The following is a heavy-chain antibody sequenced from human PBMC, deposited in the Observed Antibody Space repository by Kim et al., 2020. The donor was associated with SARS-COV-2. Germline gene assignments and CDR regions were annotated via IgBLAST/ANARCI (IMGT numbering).Heavy chain of an antibody. D-gene: IGHD2-8*01. J-gene: IGHJ4*02. V-gene: IGHV3-73*01. CDR1: GFTFSGSA. CDR2: IRSKANSYAT. CDR3: TRLSVEMATMVWYHY. Sequence: GGSLRLSCAASGFTFSGSAMHWVRQASGKGLEWVGRIRSKANSYATAYAASVKGRFTISRDDSKNTAYLQMNSLKTEDTAVYYCTRLSVEMATMVWYHYWGQGTLVTVSS.